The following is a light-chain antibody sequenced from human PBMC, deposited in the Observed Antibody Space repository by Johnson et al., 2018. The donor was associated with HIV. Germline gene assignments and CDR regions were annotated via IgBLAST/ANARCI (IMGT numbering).Light chain of an antibody. CDR3: GTWDSSLGDV. V-gene: IGLV1-51*02. CDR1: NSNIGNNY. J-gene: IGLJ1*01. CDR2: ENN. Sequence: QSVLTQPPSVSAAPGQKVTISCSGSNSNIGNNYVSWYQQLPGTAPKLLIYENNKRPSGIPDRFSGSKSGTSATLGITGLQTGDEADYYCGTWDSSLGDVFGTGTKVTVL.